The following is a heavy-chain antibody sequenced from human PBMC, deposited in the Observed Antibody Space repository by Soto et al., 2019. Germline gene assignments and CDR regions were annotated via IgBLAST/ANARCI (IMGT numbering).Heavy chain of an antibody. V-gene: IGHV4-59*01. D-gene: IGHD6-13*01. CDR1: GGSISSYY. Sequence: PSETLSLTCTVSGGSISSYYWSWIRQPPGKGLEWIGYIYYSGSTNYNPSLKSRVTISVDTSKNQFSLKLSSVTAADSAVYYCARVGGYSSSCHDYWGQGTLVTVSS. CDR2: IYYSGST. J-gene: IGHJ4*02. CDR3: ARVGGYSSSCHDY.